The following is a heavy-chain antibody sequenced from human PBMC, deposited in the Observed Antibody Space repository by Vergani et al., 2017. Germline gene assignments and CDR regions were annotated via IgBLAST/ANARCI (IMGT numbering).Heavy chain of an antibody. CDR2: IYYSGST. CDR3: ARALDGDXLDY. V-gene: IGHV4-59*01. J-gene: IGHJ4*02. Sequence: QVQLQESGPGLVKPSETLSLTCTVSGGSISSYYWSWIRQPPGKGLEWIGYIYYSGSTNYNPSLKSRVTISVDTSKNQFSLKLSSVTAADTAVYYCARALDGDXLDYWGQGTLVTVSS. CDR1: GGSISSYY. D-gene: IGHD4-17*01.